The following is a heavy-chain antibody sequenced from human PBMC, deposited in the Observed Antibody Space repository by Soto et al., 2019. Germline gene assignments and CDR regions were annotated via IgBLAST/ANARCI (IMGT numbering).Heavy chain of an antibody. CDR2: IYPGDSDT. D-gene: IGHD2-15*01. V-gene: IGHV5-51*01. J-gene: IGHJ4*02. Sequence: GESLKISCKGSGYSFTSYWIGWVRQMPGKGLEWMGIIYPGDSDTRYSPSFQGQVTISADKSISTAYLQWSSLKASDTAMYYCARQGLGLVARGSGGSCYDYWGQGTLVTVSS. CDR3: ARQGLGLVARGSGGSCYDY. CDR1: GYSFTSYW.